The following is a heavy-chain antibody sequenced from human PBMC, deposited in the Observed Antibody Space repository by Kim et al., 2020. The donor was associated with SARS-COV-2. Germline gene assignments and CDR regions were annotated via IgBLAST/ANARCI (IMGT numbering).Heavy chain of an antibody. Sequence: SVKVSCKAAGGTFSNYGISWVRQAPGQGLEWMGGIIPIFGTANYAQKFQGRVTITADESTSTAYMELSSLRSEDTAVYYCARERDSSGWTAASDIWGQGTMVTVSS. CDR1: GGTFSNYG. CDR3: ARERDSSGWTAASDI. J-gene: IGHJ3*02. D-gene: IGHD6-25*01. V-gene: IGHV1-69*13. CDR2: IIPIFGTA.